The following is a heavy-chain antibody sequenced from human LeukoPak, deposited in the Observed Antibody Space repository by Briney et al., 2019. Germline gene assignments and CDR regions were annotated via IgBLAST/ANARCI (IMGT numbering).Heavy chain of an antibody. CDR2: IWYDGNNK. CDR3: ARDGGDDSSGHYKPFDY. CDR1: GFTFSSYG. D-gene: IGHD3-22*01. J-gene: IGHJ4*02. Sequence: PGGSLRLSCAASGFTFSSYGMHWLRQAPGKGLEWVAAIWYDGNNKYYADSAKGRFAISRDNSKNTLYLLMNSLRAEDTAVYYCARDGGDDSSGHYKPFDYWGQGTLVTVSS. V-gene: IGHV3-33*01.